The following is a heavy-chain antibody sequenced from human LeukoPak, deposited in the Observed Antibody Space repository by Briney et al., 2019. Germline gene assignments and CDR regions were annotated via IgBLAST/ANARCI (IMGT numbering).Heavy chain of an antibody. CDR2: MNPDTGYT. Sequence: ASVKVSCKASGYTFTSHDINWVRQATGQGLEWIGFMNPDTGYTGYAQKFQGRLTMTRNTSISTAYMELSSLRSADTAVYYCARDRHFFDTSLGYWGQGTLVTVSS. CDR3: ARDRHFFDTSLGY. V-gene: IGHV1-8*01. CDR1: GYTFTSHD. J-gene: IGHJ4*02. D-gene: IGHD3-22*01.